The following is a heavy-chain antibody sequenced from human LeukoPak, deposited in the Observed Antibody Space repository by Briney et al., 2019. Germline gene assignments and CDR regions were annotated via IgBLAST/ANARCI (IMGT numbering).Heavy chain of an antibody. CDR3: ARAKYYYDSSGPEYYFDY. Sequence: ASGPTLVNPTQTLTLTCTFSGFSLSTSGMRVSWIRQPPGKALEWLARIDWDDDKFYSTSPKTRLTISKDTSKNQVVLTMTNMDPVDTATYYCARAKYYYDSSGPEYYFDYWGQGTLVTVSS. CDR1: GFSLSTSGMR. V-gene: IGHV2-70*04. J-gene: IGHJ4*02. CDR2: IDWDDDK. D-gene: IGHD3-22*01.